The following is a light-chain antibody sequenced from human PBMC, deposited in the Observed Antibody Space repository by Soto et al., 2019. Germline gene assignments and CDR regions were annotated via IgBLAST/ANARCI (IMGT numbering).Light chain of an antibody. J-gene: IGLJ3*02. V-gene: IGLV1-40*01. CDR3: QSFDSNLSGWV. CDR1: SSNIGAGYD. Sequence: QSVLTQPPSLSGAPGQRVTISCTGSSSNIGAGYDVHWYQHLPGTAPKLLIYGDSKRPSGVPDRFSGSKSGTSASLAITGLQAEDEADYYCQSFDSNLSGWVFGGGTKLTVL. CDR2: GDS.